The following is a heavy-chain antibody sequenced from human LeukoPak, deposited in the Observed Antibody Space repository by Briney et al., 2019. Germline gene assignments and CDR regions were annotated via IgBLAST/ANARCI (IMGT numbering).Heavy chain of an antibody. V-gene: IGHV4-39*07. D-gene: IGHD4-17*01. Sequence: PSETLSLTCTVSGGSISSSSYYWGWIRQPPGKGLEWIGSIYYSGSTYYNPSLKSRVTISVDTSKNQFSLKLNSVTAADTAVYYCARAGDYGIKDWGQGTLVTVSS. CDR1: GGSISSSSYY. CDR3: ARAGDYGIKD. CDR2: IYYSGST. J-gene: IGHJ4*02.